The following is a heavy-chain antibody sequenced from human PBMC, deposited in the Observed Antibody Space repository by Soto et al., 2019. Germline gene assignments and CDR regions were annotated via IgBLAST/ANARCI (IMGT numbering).Heavy chain of an antibody. J-gene: IGHJ2*01. CDR3: APRWGYFAF. D-gene: IGHD6-13*01. V-gene: IGHV3-11*01. CDR2: ITSTSTTT. Sequence: QVQLVESGGGLVKPGGSLRLSCAASGFTFSDYYMSWIRQAPGKGLEWISYITSTSTTTYYADSVKGRFTISRDNAKNSLYLRMTSLRAEDTAVYYCAPRWGYFAFWGRGTLVTVSS. CDR1: GFTFSDYY.